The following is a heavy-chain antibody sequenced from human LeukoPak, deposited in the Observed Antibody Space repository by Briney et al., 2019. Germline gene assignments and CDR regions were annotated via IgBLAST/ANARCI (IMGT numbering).Heavy chain of an antibody. V-gene: IGHV3-7*01. D-gene: IGHD7-27*01. CDR1: GFTFSYSW. J-gene: IGHJ6*02. CDR2: IKQDASEK. Sequence: GGSPRLSCAASGFTFSYSWMSCVRQAPGKGLEWVANIKQDASEKYYADSVKGRFTISRDNAKNSLYLEMNSLRDEDTAVYYCARESGLDIWGQGTTVTVSS. CDR3: ARESGLDI.